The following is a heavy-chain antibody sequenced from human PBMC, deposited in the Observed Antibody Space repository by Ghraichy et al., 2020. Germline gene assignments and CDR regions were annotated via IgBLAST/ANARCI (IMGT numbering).Heavy chain of an antibody. CDR3: AKDPIAARFFDR. D-gene: IGHD6-25*01. Sequence: GGSLRLSCVVSGFPFSGNAMSWVRQAPGKGPEWVSAISSSGDSTSYADSVKGRFTISRDNSNKTLYLEMHSLRVEDTAIYYCAKDPIAARFFDRWGQGTLVTVSS. CDR2: ISSSGDST. V-gene: IGHV3-23*01. CDR1: GFPFSGNA. J-gene: IGHJ4*02.